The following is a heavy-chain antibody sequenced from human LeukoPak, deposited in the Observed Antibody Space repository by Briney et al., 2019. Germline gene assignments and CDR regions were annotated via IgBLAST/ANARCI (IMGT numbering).Heavy chain of an antibody. CDR3: ARGASDGSGSYRRNWFDP. CDR1: GGSISSGGYY. Sequence: SETLSLTGTVSGGSISSGGYYWSWIRQHPGKGLEWIGYIYYSGSTYYNPSLKSRVTISVDTSKNQFSLKLSSVTAADTAVYYCARGASDGSGSYRRNWFDPWGQGTLVTVSS. V-gene: IGHV4-31*03. D-gene: IGHD3-10*01. J-gene: IGHJ5*02. CDR2: IYYSGST.